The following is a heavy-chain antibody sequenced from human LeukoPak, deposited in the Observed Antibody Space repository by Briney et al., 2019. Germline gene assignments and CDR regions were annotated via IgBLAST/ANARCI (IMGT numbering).Heavy chain of an antibody. V-gene: IGHV4-59*12. CDR1: GGSISNYY. CDR3: ARALGGYYYGSGSSLYRYYYYYMDV. Sequence: SETLSLTCTVSGGSISNYYWSWIRQPPGKGLEWIGYVYYSGSTYYNPSLKSRVTISVDTSKNQFSLKLSSVTAADTAVYYCARALGGYYYGSGSSLYRYYYYYMDVWGKGTTVTVSS. D-gene: IGHD3-10*01. CDR2: VYYSGST. J-gene: IGHJ6*03.